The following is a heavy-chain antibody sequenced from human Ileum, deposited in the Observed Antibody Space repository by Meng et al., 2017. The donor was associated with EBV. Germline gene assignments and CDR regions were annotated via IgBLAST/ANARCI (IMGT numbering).Heavy chain of an antibody. CDR2: IYYSGST. CDR3: ARRYYGVPFDN. CDR1: VDSISSSNHW. Sequence: QLQLHESGPGLVKPSETLSLTCAVSVDSISSSNHWWGWIRQPPGKGLEWVGTIYYSGSTFYNPSLKSRVTISLDTSKNQFSLKVSSVTAADTAVYYCARRYYGVPFDNWGQGTLVTVSS. D-gene: IGHD3-3*01. J-gene: IGHJ4*02. V-gene: IGHV4-39*01.